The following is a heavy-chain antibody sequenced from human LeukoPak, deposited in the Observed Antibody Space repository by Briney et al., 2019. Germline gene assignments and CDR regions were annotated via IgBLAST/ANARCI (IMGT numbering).Heavy chain of an antibody. J-gene: IGHJ6*04. CDR1: GFTFSNFW. CDR2: ISSSGSTI. Sequence: GGSLRLSCADSGFTFSNFWMSWVRQAPGKGLEWVSYISSSGSTIYYADSVKGRFTISRDNAKNSLYLQMNSLRAEDTAVYYCAELGITMIGGVWGKGTTVTISS. V-gene: IGHV3-48*03. D-gene: IGHD3-10*02. CDR3: AELGITMIGGV.